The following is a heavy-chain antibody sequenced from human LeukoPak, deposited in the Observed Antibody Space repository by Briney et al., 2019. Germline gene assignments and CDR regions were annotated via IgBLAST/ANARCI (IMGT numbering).Heavy chain of an antibody. CDR1: GFTFSSYA. CDR3: AKRLSGSYWPVDI. V-gene: IGHV3-30*18. CDR2: ISYDGGYK. Sequence: GGSLRLSCAASGFTFSSYAMSWVRQAPGKGLEWVAVISYDGGYKYYADSVKGRFTISRDNSKNTLYLQMNSLRAEDTAVYYCAKRLSGSYWPVDIWGQGTMVTVSS. J-gene: IGHJ3*02. D-gene: IGHD1-26*01.